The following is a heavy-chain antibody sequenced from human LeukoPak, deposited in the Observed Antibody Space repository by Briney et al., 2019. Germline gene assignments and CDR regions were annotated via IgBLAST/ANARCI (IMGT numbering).Heavy chain of an antibody. CDR1: GFTFSESW. Sequence: GGSLRLSCAASGFTFSESWMNWVRQAPGQGLEWVAAIKEDGSEKDYVDSVKGRFTISRDNAKNSLYLQMNNLRADDTAVYYCATYTNWVAGDVWGQGTTVSVS. D-gene: IGHD2-8*01. CDR3: ATYTNWVAGDV. CDR2: IKEDGSEK. J-gene: IGHJ6*02. V-gene: IGHV3-7*01.